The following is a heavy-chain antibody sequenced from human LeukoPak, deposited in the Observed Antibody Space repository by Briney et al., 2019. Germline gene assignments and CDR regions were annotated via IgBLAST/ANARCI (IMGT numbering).Heavy chain of an antibody. CDR2: ISSSGSTI. Sequence: GGSLRLSCAASGFTFSSYEMTWVRQAPGKGLEWVSYISSSGSTIYYVDSVTGRFTISRDNAKNSLYLQMNSLRAEDTAVYYCARASSSWGFSDYWGQGTLVTVSS. V-gene: IGHV3-48*03. D-gene: IGHD6-13*01. J-gene: IGHJ4*02. CDR3: ARASSSWGFSDY. CDR1: GFTFSSYE.